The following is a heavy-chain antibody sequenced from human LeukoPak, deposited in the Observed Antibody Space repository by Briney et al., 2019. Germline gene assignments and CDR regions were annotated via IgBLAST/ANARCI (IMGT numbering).Heavy chain of an antibody. CDR2: IYYTGTT. J-gene: IGHJ4*02. Sequence: PSETLSLTCTVSGGSIISNKYFWGWIRQPPGKGLEWIGTIYYTGTTYYNPSLKSRVTISVDTSKNQVSLKLSSVTAADTAVYYCARCDGYSSSFDYWGQGTLVTVSS. D-gene: IGHD6-6*01. V-gene: IGHV4-39*07. CDR3: ARCDGYSSSFDY. CDR1: GGSIISNKYF.